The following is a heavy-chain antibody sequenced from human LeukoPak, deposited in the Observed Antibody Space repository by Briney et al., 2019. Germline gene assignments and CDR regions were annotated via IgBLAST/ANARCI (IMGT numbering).Heavy chain of an antibody. J-gene: IGHJ4*02. CDR1: GLTFSNFA. Sequence: GRSLRPSCAASGLTFSNFATSWVRQAPGKGLEWVSAISGGGDSTYYADSVKGRFTVSRDNSRNTLYLQMNSLRAEDMAVYYCAKDHLVAGLYFDYWGQGILVTVSS. CDR3: AKDHLVAGLYFDY. D-gene: IGHD6-19*01. V-gene: IGHV3-23*01. CDR2: ISGGGDST.